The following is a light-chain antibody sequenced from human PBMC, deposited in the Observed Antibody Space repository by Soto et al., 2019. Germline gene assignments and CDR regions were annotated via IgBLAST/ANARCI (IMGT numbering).Light chain of an antibody. CDR1: NIGNKR. V-gene: IGLV3-21*04. CDR2: YDS. CDR3: QVCDLIPDNYV. J-gene: IGLJ1*01. Sequence: SYELTQPPSVSVAPEKTATITCGGDNIGNKRVHWYRQKPGQAPVLVISYDSDRPSGIPERFSGSNPGDTATLTTSRVEAWDEADYYCQVCDLIPDNYVLGTGTKVTVL.